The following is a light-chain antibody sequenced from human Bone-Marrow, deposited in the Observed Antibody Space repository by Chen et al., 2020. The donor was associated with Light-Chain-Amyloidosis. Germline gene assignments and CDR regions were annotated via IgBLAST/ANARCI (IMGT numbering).Light chain of an antibody. Sequence: QSVLTQPPSVSGPPGQRVTISCTGSSSNIGAGYDVHWYQQRPGTAPKLLIYGNSNRPSGVPDRFSGSKSGTSASLAITGLQAEDEADYYCQSYDSSLSGLVFGGGTKLTVL. V-gene: IGLV1-40*01. CDR2: GNS. CDR3: QSYDSSLSGLV. CDR1: SSNIGAGYD. J-gene: IGLJ2*01.